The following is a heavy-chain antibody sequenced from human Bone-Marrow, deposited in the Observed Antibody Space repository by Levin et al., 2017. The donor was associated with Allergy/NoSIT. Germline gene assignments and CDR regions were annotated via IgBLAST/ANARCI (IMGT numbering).Heavy chain of an antibody. CDR2: INHSGST. Sequence: PSETLSLTCAVYGGSFSGYYWSWIRQPPGKGLEWIGEINHSGSTNYNPSLKRRVTISVDTSKNQFSLKLSSVTAADTAVYYCARAPRGALSPFDYWGQGTLVTVSS. D-gene: IGHD2-2*01. J-gene: IGHJ4*02. CDR3: ARAPRGALSPFDY. V-gene: IGHV4-34*01. CDR1: GGSFSGYY.